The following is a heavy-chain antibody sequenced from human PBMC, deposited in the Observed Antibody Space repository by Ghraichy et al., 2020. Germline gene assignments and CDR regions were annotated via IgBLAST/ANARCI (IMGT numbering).Heavy chain of an antibody. CDR3: ARANYNFRSASNDYYGMDV. J-gene: IGHJ6*02. CDR2: INFTGSST. V-gene: IGHV3-48*02. CDR1: GFTFSNYA. Sequence: GGSLRLSCAASGFTFSNYAMSWVRQAPGKGLEWVSSINFTGSSTYYADSVKGRFSISRDNAKNTLYLQMNSLRDEDAAVYYCARANYNFRSASNDYYGMDVWGQGTTVTVAS. D-gene: IGHD5-24*01.